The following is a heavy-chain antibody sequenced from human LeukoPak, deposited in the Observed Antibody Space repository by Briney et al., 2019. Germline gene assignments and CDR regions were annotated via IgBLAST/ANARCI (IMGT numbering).Heavy chain of an antibody. V-gene: IGHV3-30*02. J-gene: IGHJ4*02. D-gene: IGHD3-22*01. Sequence: GGSLRLSCAASGFTFGSYGMHWVRQAPGKGLEWVAVIRYDGSDKYYADSVKGRFTISRDNSRNTLYLQMNSLRAEDTAVYYCAKWGYYYDSSGYDYWGQGTLVTVSS. CDR3: AKWGYYYDSSGYDY. CDR2: IRYDGSDK. CDR1: GFTFGSYG.